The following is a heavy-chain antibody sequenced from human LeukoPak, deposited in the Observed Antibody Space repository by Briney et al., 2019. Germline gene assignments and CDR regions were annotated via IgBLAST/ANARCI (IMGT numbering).Heavy chain of an antibody. CDR3: ARGEYDFWSGYDY. CDR1: GGSISSYY. D-gene: IGHD3-3*01. J-gene: IGHJ4*02. Sequence: PSETLSLTCTVSGGSISSYYWSWIRQPPGKGLEWIGYIYYSGSTNYNPSLKSRVTISVDTSKNQFSLKLSSVTAADTAVYYCARGEYDFWSGYDYWGQGTLVTLSS. V-gene: IGHV4-59*01. CDR2: IYYSGST.